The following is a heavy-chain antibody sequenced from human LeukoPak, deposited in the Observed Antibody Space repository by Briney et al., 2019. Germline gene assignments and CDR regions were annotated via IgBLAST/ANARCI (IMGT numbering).Heavy chain of an antibody. D-gene: IGHD5-24*01. CDR2: ISGSGGST. CDR3: AKPSDAMATGGDDAFDI. J-gene: IGHJ3*02. V-gene: IGHV3-23*01. Sequence: PGGSLRLSCAASGFTFSSYAMSWVRQAPGKGLEWVSAISGSGGSTYYADSVKGRFTISRDNSKNTLYLQMNSLRAEDTAVYYCAKPSDAMATGGDDAFDIWGQGTMVTVSS. CDR1: GFTFSSYA.